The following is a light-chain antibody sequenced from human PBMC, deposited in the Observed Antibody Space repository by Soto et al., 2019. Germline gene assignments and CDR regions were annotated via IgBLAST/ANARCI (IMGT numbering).Light chain of an antibody. CDR2: DTS. Sequence: EIVMTQSPATLSLSPGERATLSCRASQSVGSKLAWYQQKPGQAPRRLIYDTSTRATGIPARFSGSGSGTEFTLTISSLRSEDFAVYYCQQYNNWKTFGQGTKVEIK. CDR3: QQYNNWKT. CDR1: QSVGSK. V-gene: IGKV3-15*01. J-gene: IGKJ1*01.